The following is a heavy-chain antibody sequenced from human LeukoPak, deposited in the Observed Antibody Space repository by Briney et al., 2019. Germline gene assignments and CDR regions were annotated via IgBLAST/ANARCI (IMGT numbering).Heavy chain of an antibody. CDR2: ISSSSSTI. CDR1: EFTFSSYN. Sequence: PGGSLRLSCAASEFTFSSYNMNWVRQAPGKGLEWVSYISSSSSTIYYADSVKGRFTISRDNAKNSLYLQMNSLRAEDTAVYYCARDRIEQQRTLGRSTNYYYYYYMDAWGKGTTVTVSS. D-gene: IGHD6-13*01. J-gene: IGHJ6*03. CDR3: ARDRIEQQRTLGRSTNYYYYYYMDA. V-gene: IGHV3-48*01.